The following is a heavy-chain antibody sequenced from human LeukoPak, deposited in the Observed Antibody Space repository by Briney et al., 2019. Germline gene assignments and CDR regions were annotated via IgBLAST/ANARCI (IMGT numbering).Heavy chain of an antibody. D-gene: IGHD4-23*01. CDR3: ATLTTVVTAYYFDY. CDR2: IYHSGST. J-gene: IGHJ4*02. V-gene: IGHV4-4*09. CDR1: GGSISSYY. Sequence: SATLSLTCTVSGGSISSYYWSWIRQPPGKGLEWIGYIYHSGSTDYNPSLKSRVTISVDTSKSQFSLKLTSVTAADTAVYYCATLTTVVTAYYFDYWGQGTLVTVSS.